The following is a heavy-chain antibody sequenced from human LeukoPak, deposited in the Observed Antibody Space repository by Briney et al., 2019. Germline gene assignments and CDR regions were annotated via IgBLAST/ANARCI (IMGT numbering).Heavy chain of an antibody. V-gene: IGHV3-23*01. CDR1: GFTFSSYA. CDR2: ISGSGGST. CDR3: AKVMYYDFWSGSFDY. J-gene: IGHJ4*02. D-gene: IGHD3-3*01. Sequence: PGGSLRLSCAASGFTFSSYAMSWVRQAPGKGLEWVSAISGSGGSTYYADSVKGRFTISRDNSKNTLYLQMNSLRAEDTAVYYCAKVMYYDFWSGSFDYWGQGTLVTVSS.